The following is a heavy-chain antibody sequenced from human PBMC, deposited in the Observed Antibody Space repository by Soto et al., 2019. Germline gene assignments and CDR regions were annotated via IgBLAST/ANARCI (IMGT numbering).Heavy chain of an antibody. CDR3: VGGEYYDFRSGHSLFDY. CDR2: INSDGSSI. V-gene: IGHV3-74*01. Sequence: GGSLRLSCSASGFTISSHWMHWVRQAPGKGLVWVPRINSDGSSIAYADSVKGRFTISRDNAKNTLYLQINSLRVEDTAVYSCVGGEYYDFRSGHSLFDYWGQGTLVTVSS. CDR1: GFTISSHW. J-gene: IGHJ4*02. D-gene: IGHD3-3*01.